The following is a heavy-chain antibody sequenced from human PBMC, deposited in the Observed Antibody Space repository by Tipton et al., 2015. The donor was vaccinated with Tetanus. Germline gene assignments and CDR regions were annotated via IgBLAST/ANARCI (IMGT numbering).Heavy chain of an antibody. CDR1: GDSISSSEYY. V-gene: IGHV4-61*05. D-gene: IGHD7-27*01. J-gene: IGHJ4*02. CDR2: IYYSGST. Sequence: TLSLTCTVSGDSISSSEYYWGWIRQPPGEGLEWIGYIYYSGSTNYNPSLRSRVTISVDTSKNQFSLKLSSVTAADTAVYYCARIRQVGKPGPFFDYWGQGTLVTVSS. CDR3: ARIRQVGKPGPFFDY.